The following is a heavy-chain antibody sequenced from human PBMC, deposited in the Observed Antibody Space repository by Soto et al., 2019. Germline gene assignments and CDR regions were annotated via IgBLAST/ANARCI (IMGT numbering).Heavy chain of an antibody. CDR3: ARDYDKGPFDY. CDR1: GFTFSSYA. D-gene: IGHD3-9*01. Sequence: GGSLRLSCAASGFTFSSYAMHWVRQAPGKGLEWVAVISYDGSNKYYADSVKGRFTISRDNSKNTLYLQMNSLRAEDTAVYYCARDYDKGPFDYWGQGTLGTVSS. CDR2: ISYDGSNK. V-gene: IGHV3-30-3*01. J-gene: IGHJ4*02.